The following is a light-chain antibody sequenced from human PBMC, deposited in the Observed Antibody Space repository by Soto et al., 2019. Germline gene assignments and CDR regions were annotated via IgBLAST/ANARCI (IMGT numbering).Light chain of an antibody. J-gene: IGLJ2*01. CDR1: SSNIGAGYD. CDR2: GNT. CDR3: QSYDGSLSGSI. V-gene: IGLV1-40*01. Sequence: QSVLTQTPSVSGAPGQKITMSCTGSSSNIGAGYDVHWYQQVPGTAPKLLIYGNTKRPSGVPDRFSGSKSGTSASLAITGLQAEDEADYYCQSYDGSLSGSIFGGGTKLTVL.